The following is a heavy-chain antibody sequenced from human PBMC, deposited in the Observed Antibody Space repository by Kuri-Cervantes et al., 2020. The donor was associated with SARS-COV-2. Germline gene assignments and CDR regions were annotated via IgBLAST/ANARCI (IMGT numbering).Heavy chain of an antibody. CDR3: AKDPLGYCSSTSCYEPAYYYYYGMDV. D-gene: IGHD2-2*01. Sequence: GESLKISCAASGFTFSSYGMHWVRQAPGKGLEWVAFIRYDGSNKYYADSVKGRFTISRDNSKNTLYLQMNSLRAEDTAVYYCAKDPLGYCSSTSCYEPAYYYYYGMDVWGQGTTVTVSS. CDR2: IRYDGSNK. CDR1: GFTFSSYG. V-gene: IGHV3-30*02. J-gene: IGHJ6*02.